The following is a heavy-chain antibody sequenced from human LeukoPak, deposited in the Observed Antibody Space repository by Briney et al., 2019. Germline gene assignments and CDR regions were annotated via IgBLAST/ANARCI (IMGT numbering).Heavy chain of an antibody. J-gene: IGHJ6*03. CDR2: ISGSGGST. Sequence: PGGSLRLSCAASGFTFSSYAMSWVRQAPEKGLEWVSAISGSGGSTYYADSVKGRFTISRDNSKNTLYLQMNSLRAEDTAVYYCAKDREYSSSSHIYYYYYYMDVWGKGTTVTVSS. D-gene: IGHD6-6*01. CDR3: AKDREYSSSSHIYYYYYYMDV. CDR1: GFTFSSYA. V-gene: IGHV3-23*01.